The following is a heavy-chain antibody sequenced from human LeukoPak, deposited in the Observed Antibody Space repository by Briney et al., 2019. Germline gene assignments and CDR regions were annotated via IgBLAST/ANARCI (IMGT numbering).Heavy chain of an antibody. D-gene: IGHD2-2*01. CDR3: AKDSSRPRVYGMDV. V-gene: IGHV3-30*18. CDR2: ISYDGSNK. J-gene: IGHJ6*02. Sequence: GGSLRLSCAASGFTFSSYGMHWVRQAPGKGLEWVAVISYDGSNKYYADSVKGRFTISRDNSKNTLYLQMNSLRAEDTAVYYCAKDSSRPRVYGMDVWGQGTTVTVSS. CDR1: GFTFSSYG.